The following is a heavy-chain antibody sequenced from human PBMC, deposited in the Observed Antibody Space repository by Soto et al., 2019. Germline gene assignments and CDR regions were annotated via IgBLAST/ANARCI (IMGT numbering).Heavy chain of an antibody. V-gene: IGHV1-8*01. CDR2: MNPNCGNT. Sequence: ASVKVSCKASGYTFTSYDINWVRQATGQGLEWMGWMNPNCGNTGYAQKFQGRVTMTRNTSISTAYMELSSLRSEDTAVYYCARGRSYVFWGGSPLGYYYYGMAVWGKGTRVTSSS. CDR1: GYTFTSYD. J-gene: IGHJ6*04. CDR3: ARGRSYVFWGGSPLGYYYYGMAV. D-gene: IGHD3-3*01.